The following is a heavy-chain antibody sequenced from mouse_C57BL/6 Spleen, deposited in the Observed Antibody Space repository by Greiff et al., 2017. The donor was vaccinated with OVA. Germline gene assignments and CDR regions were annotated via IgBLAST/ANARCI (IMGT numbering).Heavy chain of an antibody. Sequence: QVQLQQPGAELVKPGASVKLSCKASGYTFTSYWMQWVKQRPGQGLEWIGEIDPSDSYTNYNQKFKGKATLTVDTSSSTAYMQLSSLTSEDSAVYYCASYGSSYRWYFDVWGTGTTVTVSS. D-gene: IGHD1-1*01. CDR1: GYTFTSYW. CDR2: IDPSDSYT. CDR3: ASYGSSYRWYFDV. J-gene: IGHJ1*03. V-gene: IGHV1-50*01.